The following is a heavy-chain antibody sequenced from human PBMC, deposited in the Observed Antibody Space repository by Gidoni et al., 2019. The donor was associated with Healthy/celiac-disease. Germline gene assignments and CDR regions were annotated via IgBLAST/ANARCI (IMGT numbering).Heavy chain of an antibody. V-gene: IGHV3-11*01. CDR3: ARDWELGGVYYYYGMDV. D-gene: IGHD1-26*01. Sequence: QVQLVESGAGLVKPGGSLRLSCPASGFTFSDYYRSWIRQAPGKGLEWVSYISSSCSTIDYADSVKGRFTISRDNAKNSLYLQMNSLRAEDTAVYYCARDWELGGVYYYYGMDVWGQGTTVTVSS. CDR1: GFTFSDYY. CDR2: ISSSCSTI. J-gene: IGHJ6*02.